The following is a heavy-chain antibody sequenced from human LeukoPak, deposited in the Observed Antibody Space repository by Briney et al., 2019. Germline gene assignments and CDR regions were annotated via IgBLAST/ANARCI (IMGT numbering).Heavy chain of an antibody. CDR1: GFTFGDYS. Sequence: GGSQRLSCSASGFTFGDYSMSWFRQAPGKGLEWVGFIRNKAYGGTAEYAASVKGRFTISRDDSESIAYLQMDSLKTEDTAVYYCAKMRGQYYHSYYMDAWGKGTTVTVSS. CDR2: IRNKAYGGTA. J-gene: IGHJ6*03. V-gene: IGHV3-49*03. CDR3: AKMRGQYYHSYYMDA.